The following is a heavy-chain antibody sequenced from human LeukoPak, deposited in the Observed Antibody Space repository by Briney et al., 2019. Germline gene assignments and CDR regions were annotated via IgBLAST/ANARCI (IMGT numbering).Heavy chain of an antibody. D-gene: IGHD6-19*01. CDR1: GFTFSSYA. Sequence: GGSLRLSCAASGFTFSSYAMSWARQAPGKGLDWISALSGSGGSTYYADSVKGRFTISRDNSKNTLYLQMNSLRAEDTAVYYCANTQGQWLVPFDYWGQGTLVTVSS. CDR2: LSGSGGST. V-gene: IGHV3-23*01. J-gene: IGHJ4*02. CDR3: ANTQGQWLVPFDY.